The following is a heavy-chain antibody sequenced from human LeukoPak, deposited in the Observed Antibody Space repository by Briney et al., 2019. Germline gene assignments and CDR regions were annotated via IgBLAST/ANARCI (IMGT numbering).Heavy chain of an antibody. CDR1: GFTFTNYG. D-gene: IGHD6-25*01. CDR3: SANFDF. J-gene: IGHJ4*02. V-gene: IGHV3-33*01. CDR2: IWYDGSNQ. Sequence: GGSLRLSCAASGFTFTNYGMHWVRQAPGKGLKWVAVIWYDGSNQYYADSVKGRFTISRDNSKNTLYLQMNSLRAEDTAVYYCSANFDFWGQGTLVTVS.